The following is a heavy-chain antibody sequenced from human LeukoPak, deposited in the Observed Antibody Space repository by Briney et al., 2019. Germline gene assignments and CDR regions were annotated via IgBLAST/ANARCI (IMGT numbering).Heavy chain of an antibody. CDR2: MNPNSGNA. J-gene: IGHJ4*02. CDR1: GGTFSSYA. V-gene: IGHV1-8*03. Sequence: ASVKVSCKASGGTFSSYAISWVRQATGQGLEWMGWMNPNSGNAGYAQKFQGRVSLTRDTSISTAYLELISLRSEDTAVYYCAKNIALTGEFDSWGQGTLVTVSS. D-gene: IGHD7-27*01. CDR3: AKNIALTGEFDS.